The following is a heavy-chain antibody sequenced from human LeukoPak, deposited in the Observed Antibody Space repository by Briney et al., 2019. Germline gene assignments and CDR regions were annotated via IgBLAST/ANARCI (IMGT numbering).Heavy chain of an antibody. D-gene: IGHD6-6*01. CDR3: ARVYSDHIDSSSYIYFHY. CDR2: INPNSGGT. CDR1: GYTFTGYY. V-gene: IGHV1-2*02. Sequence: GASVKVSCKASGYTFTGYYMHWVRQAPGQGLEWMGWINPNSGGTNYAQKFQGRVTMTRDTSISTAYMELSRLRSDDTAVYYCARVYSDHIDSSSYIYFHYWGQGTLVTVSS. J-gene: IGHJ4*02.